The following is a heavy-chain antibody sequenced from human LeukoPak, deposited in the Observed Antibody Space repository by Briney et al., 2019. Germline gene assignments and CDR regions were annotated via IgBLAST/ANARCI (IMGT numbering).Heavy chain of an antibody. CDR3: ARGSLGTAMVHDC. CDR2: IYSAGTT. CDR1: GFTVISNY. Sequence: GGSLRLSCAASGFTVISNYMSWVRQAPGKGLEWVSVIYSAGTTYYADSVKGRFTISRDNSENTLYLQMNSLRAEDTAVYYCARGSLGTAMVHDCWGQGTLVTVSS. J-gene: IGHJ4*02. D-gene: IGHD5-18*01. V-gene: IGHV3-53*01.